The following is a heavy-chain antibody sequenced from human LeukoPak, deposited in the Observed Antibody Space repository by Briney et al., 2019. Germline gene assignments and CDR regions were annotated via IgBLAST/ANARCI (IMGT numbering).Heavy chain of an antibody. V-gene: IGHV3-7*01. D-gene: IGHD3-10*01. CDR3: ANSVPYYYGSGAPAD. CDR1: GFRFNTYW. Sequence: GGSLRLSCAASGFRFNTYWMSWVRQAPGKGLEWVANIKQDGSEKYYVDSVKGRFTISRDNAKNSLYLQMNSLRAEDTAVYYCANSVPYYYGSGAPADWGQGTLVTVSS. CDR2: IKQDGSEK. J-gene: IGHJ4*02.